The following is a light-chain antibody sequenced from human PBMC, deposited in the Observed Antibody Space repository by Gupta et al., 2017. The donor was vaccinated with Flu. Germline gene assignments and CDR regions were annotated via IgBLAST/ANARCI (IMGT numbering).Light chain of an antibody. Sequence: QPVLTQEPSFSVSPGGTVTLTCGLNSGSVSSSYYPSWYQQTPGQAPRTLIYSTNRRSAGVPDRFSGSIRGNKAALTITGAQADDESDYYCVLYMGGDAWVFGGGTKLTVL. CDR1: SGSVSSSYY. CDR3: VLYMGGDAWV. J-gene: IGLJ3*02. CDR2: STN. V-gene: IGLV8-61*01.